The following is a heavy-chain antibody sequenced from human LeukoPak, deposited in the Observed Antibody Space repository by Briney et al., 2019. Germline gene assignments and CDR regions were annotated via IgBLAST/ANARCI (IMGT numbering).Heavy chain of an antibody. Sequence: GGSLRLSCAASGFTFSSYAMSWVRQAPGKGLEWVSAISGSGGSTYYADSVKGRFTISRDNSKNTLYLQMNSLRAEDTAVYYRAKVEASSSWWYDYWGQGTLVTVSS. CDR3: AKVEASSSWWYDY. CDR1: GFTFSSYA. J-gene: IGHJ4*02. V-gene: IGHV3-23*01. D-gene: IGHD6-13*01. CDR2: ISGSGGST.